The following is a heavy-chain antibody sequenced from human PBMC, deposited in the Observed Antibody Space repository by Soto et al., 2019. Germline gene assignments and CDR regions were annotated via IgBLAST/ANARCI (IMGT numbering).Heavy chain of an antibody. CDR2: INAGNGNT. V-gene: IGHV1-3*01. Sequence: ASVKVSCKASGYTFTSYAMHWVRQAPGQRLEWMGWINAGNGNTKYSQKFQGRVTMTTDTSTSTAYMELRSLRSDDTAVYYCARDYYDSSGYSNWFDPWGQGTLVTVSS. J-gene: IGHJ5*02. CDR1: GYTFTSYA. CDR3: ARDYYDSSGYSNWFDP. D-gene: IGHD3-22*01.